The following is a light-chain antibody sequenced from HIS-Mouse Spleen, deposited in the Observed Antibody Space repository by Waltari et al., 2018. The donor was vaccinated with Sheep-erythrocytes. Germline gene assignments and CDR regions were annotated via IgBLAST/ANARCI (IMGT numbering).Light chain of an antibody. CDR2: QDS. Sequence: SYELTQPPSVSVSPGQTASITCSGDKLGDKYACWYQQKPGQSPVLGIYQDSKRPSGIPERFSGSNSRNTATLTISGTQAMDEADYYCQAWDSSTAWVFGGGTKLTVL. CDR3: QAWDSSTAWV. J-gene: IGLJ3*02. V-gene: IGLV3-1*01. CDR1: KLGDKY.